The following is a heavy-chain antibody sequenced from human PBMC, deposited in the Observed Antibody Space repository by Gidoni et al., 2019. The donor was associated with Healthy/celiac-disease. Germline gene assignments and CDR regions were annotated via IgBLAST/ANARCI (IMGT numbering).Heavy chain of an antibody. Sequence: QLQLQESGPGLVKPSETLSLTCTVSGGSISSSSYYWGWIRQPPGKGLEWIGSIYYSGSTYYNPSLKSRVTISVDTSKNQFSLKLSSVTAADTAVYYCARHGEWELLRYFDYWGQGTLVTVSS. V-gene: IGHV4-39*01. CDR1: GGSISSSSYY. CDR3: ARHGEWELLRYFDY. J-gene: IGHJ4*02. CDR2: IYYSGST. D-gene: IGHD1-26*01.